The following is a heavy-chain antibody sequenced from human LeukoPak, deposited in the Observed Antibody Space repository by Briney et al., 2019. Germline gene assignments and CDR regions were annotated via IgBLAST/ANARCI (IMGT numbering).Heavy chain of an antibody. CDR1: GFTFSTFS. Sequence: GGSLRLSCAASGFTFSTFSMNWVRQAPGKGLEWVASINSNSYIYYADSVKGRFTISRNNAKNSLYLQMNSLGAEDTAVYYCAREGGFCFGETCRYFDYWGQGTLVTVSS. CDR3: AREGGFCFGETCRYFDY. D-gene: IGHD2-15*01. V-gene: IGHV3-21*01. J-gene: IGHJ4*02. CDR2: INSNSYI.